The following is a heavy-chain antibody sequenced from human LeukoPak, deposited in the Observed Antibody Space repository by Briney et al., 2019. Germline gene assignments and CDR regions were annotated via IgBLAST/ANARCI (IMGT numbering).Heavy chain of an antibody. CDR1: GGSISSGDYY. CDR3: ARDSSSYDGRGPDAFDI. CDR2: IYYSGST. Sequence: SETLSLTCTVSGGSISSGDYYWSWIRQPPGKGLEWVGYIYYSGSTYYNPSLKSRVTISVDTSKNQLSLKLSSVTAADTAVYYCARDSSSYDGRGPDAFDIWGKGTMVTVSS. J-gene: IGHJ3*02. V-gene: IGHV4-30-4*01. D-gene: IGHD3-22*01.